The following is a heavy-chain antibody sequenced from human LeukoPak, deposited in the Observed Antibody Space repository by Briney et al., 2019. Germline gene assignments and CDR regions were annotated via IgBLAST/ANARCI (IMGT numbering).Heavy chain of an antibody. CDR2: INHSGST. CDR1: GGSFSGYY. J-gene: IGHJ6*02. Sequence: SGTLSLTCAVYGGSFSGYYWSWIRQPPGKGLEWIGEINHSGSTNYNPSLKSRVTISVDTSKNQFSLKLSSVTAADTAVYYCARGRGSSGPRYGMDVWGQGTTVTVSS. CDR3: ARGRGSSGPRYGMDV. D-gene: IGHD6-19*01. V-gene: IGHV4-34*01.